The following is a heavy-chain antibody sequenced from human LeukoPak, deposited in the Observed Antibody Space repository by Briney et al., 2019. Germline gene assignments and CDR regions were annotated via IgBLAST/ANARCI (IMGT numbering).Heavy chain of an antibody. D-gene: IGHD1-26*01. Sequence: SETPSLTCTVSGGSISSYYWSWIRQPPGKGLEWIGYIYYSGSTNYNPSLKSRVTISVDTSKNQFSLKLSSVTAADTAVYYCARFQWELPFDYWGQGTLVTVSS. V-gene: IGHV4-59*01. J-gene: IGHJ4*02. CDR1: GGSISSYY. CDR3: ARFQWELPFDY. CDR2: IYYSGST.